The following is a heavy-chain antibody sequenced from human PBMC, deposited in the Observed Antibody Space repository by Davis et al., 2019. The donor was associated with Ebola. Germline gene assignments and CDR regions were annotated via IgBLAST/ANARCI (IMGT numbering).Heavy chain of an antibody. J-gene: IGHJ6*02. CDR3: ASWGIAARHYYYCGMDV. Sequence: MPSETLSLTCTVSGGSVSSGSYYWGWIRQPPGKGLEWIGSIYYSGSTNYNPSLKSRVTISVDKSKNQFSLKLSSVTAADTAVYYCASWGIAARHYYYCGMDVWGQGTTVTVSS. D-gene: IGHD6-6*01. V-gene: IGHV4-39*07. CDR1: GGSVSSGSYY. CDR2: IYYSGST.